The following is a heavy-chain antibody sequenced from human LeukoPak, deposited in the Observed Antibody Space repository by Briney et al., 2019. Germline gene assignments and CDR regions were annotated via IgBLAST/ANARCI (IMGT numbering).Heavy chain of an antibody. CDR2: ISWNSGSI. CDR3: AKGGDYYDSSGGFDY. V-gene: IGHV3-9*03. D-gene: IGHD3-22*01. CDR1: GFTFDDFA. J-gene: IGHJ4*02. Sequence: GGSLRLSCGASGFTFDDFAMHWVRQAPGKGLEWVSGISWNSGSIGYADSVKGRFTISRDNAKNSLYLQMNSLRAEDMALYYCAKGGDYYDSSGGFDYWGQGTLVTVSS.